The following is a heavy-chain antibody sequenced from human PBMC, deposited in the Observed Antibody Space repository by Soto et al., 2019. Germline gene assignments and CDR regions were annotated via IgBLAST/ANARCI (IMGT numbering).Heavy chain of an antibody. CDR3: ARDRRSSIAARSYYFDY. D-gene: IGHD6-6*01. V-gene: IGHV1-2*02. CDR1: GYTFTGYY. J-gene: IGHJ4*02. Sequence: ASVKVSCKASGYTFTGYYMHWVRQAPGQGLEWMGWINPNSGGTNYAQKFQGRVTMTRDTSISTAYMELSRLRSDDTAVYYCARDRRSSIAARSYYFDYWGQGTLVTV. CDR2: INPNSGGT.